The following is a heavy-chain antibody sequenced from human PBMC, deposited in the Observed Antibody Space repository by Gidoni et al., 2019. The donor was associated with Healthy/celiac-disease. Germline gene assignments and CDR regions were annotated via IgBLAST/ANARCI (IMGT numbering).Heavy chain of an antibody. D-gene: IGHD3-10*01. V-gene: IGHV3-15*01. J-gene: IGHJ4*02. Sequence: EVQLVESGGGLVKPGGSLSLAGASSGFTFTNACLIWVRQAPGNGLVWVGRIKSKTDGGTTDYAAHVKGRFTSSRDDSKNTLYLQMNSLKTEDTAVDYCTTAGTYYYGSGSYEDFDYWGQGTLVTVSS. CDR1: GFTFTNAC. CDR3: TTAGTYYYGSGSYEDFDY. CDR2: IKSKTDGGTT.